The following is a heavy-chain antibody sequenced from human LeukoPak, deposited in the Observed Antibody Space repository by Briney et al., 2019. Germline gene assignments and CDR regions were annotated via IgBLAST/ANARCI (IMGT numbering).Heavy chain of an antibody. Sequence: GGSLRLSCAASGFTFSSYAMSWVRQAPGKGLEWVSIISGSDTDTYYADSEKGRFTISRDNSKNTLYLQMNSLRAEDTAVYYCVKNCDNTVLSCDYWGQGTLVTVSS. D-gene: IGHD3-16*02. CDR1: GFTFSSYA. CDR3: VKNCDNTVLSCDY. CDR2: ISGSDTDT. J-gene: IGHJ4*02. V-gene: IGHV3-23*01.